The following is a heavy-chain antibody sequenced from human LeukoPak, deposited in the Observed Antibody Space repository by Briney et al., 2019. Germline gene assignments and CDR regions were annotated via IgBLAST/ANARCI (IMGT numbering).Heavy chain of an antibody. Sequence: GESLKISCKGSGYSFTSYWIGWVRQMPGKGLEWMGIIYLGDSDTRYSPSFQGQVTISADKSISTAYLQWSSLKASDTAMYFCARRAAAATLRDVFDIWGQGTMVTVSS. D-gene: IGHD6-13*01. J-gene: IGHJ3*02. V-gene: IGHV5-51*01. CDR1: GYSFTSYW. CDR3: ARRAAAATLRDVFDI. CDR2: IYLGDSDT.